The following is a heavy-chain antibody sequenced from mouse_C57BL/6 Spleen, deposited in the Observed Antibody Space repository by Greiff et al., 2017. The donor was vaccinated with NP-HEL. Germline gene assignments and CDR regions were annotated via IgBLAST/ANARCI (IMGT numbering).Heavy chain of an antibody. Sequence: SGPELVKPGASVKISCKASGYAFSSSWMNWVKQRPGKGLEWIGRIYPGDGDTNYNGKFKGKATLTADKSSSTAYMQLSSLTSEDSAVYFCAREGAYYSNYDDYWGQGTLVTVSA. CDR2: IYPGDGDT. CDR1: GYAFSSSW. CDR3: AREGAYYSNYDDY. V-gene: IGHV1-82*01. J-gene: IGHJ3*01. D-gene: IGHD2-5*01.